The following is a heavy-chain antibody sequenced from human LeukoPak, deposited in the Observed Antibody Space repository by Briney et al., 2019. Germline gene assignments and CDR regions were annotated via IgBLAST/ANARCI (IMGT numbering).Heavy chain of an antibody. CDR2: IYSGGRT. J-gene: IGHJ6*02. CDR3: ASGNSGSHYVEYYYGMDV. Sequence: PGGSLRLSCAASGSIVSSNYMSWVRQAPGKGLEWVSVIYSGGRTYYADSVKGRFTISRDNSKNTLYLQMNSLRAEDTAVYYCASGNSGSHYVEYYYGMDVWGQGTTVTVSS. D-gene: IGHD1-26*01. V-gene: IGHV3-53*01. CDR1: GSIVSSNY.